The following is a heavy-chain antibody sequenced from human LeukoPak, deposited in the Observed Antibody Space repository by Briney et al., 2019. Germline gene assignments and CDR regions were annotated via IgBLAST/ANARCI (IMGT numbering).Heavy chain of an antibody. CDR3: AKDMTPLWFGPRNWFDP. D-gene: IGHD3-10*01. CDR1: GFTFSSYS. V-gene: IGHV3-21*04. CDR2: ISSSSSYI. Sequence: GGSLRLSCAASGFTFSSYSMNWVRQAPGKGLEWVSSISSSSSYIYYADSVKGRFTISRDNAKNSLYLQMNSLRAEDTALYYCAKDMTPLWFGPRNWFDPWGQGTLVTVSS. J-gene: IGHJ5*02.